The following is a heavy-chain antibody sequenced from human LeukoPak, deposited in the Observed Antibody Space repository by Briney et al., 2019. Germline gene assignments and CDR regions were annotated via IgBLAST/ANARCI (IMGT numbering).Heavy chain of an antibody. V-gene: IGHV4-4*07. J-gene: IGHJ3*02. CDR1: GGSISSYY. D-gene: IGHD3-22*01. Sequence: SETLSLTCTVSGGSISSYYWSWIRQPAGKGLEWIGRIYTSGSTNYNPSLKSRVTMSVDTSKNQFSLKLSSVTAADTAVYSCARDRDYYDSSGYYFAWGDHAFDIWGQGTMVTVSS. CDR3: ARDRDYYDSSGYYFAWGDHAFDI. CDR2: IYTSGST.